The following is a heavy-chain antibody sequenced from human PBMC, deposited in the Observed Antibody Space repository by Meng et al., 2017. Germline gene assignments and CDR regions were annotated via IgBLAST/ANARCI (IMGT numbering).Heavy chain of an antibody. V-gene: IGHV1-69*01. CDR2: IIPIFGTA. J-gene: IGHJ4*02. CDR3: ARVKVYYRRLQLDY. D-gene: IGHD5-24*01. CDR1: GRTFSSYA. Sequence: QVWRVQSWAEVKKAGSSVKVSCKASGRTFSSYAISWVRQAPGQGLEWMGGIIPIFGTANYAQKFQGRVTITADESTSTAYMELSSLRSEDTAVYYCARVKVYYRRLQLDYWGQGTLVPSPQ.